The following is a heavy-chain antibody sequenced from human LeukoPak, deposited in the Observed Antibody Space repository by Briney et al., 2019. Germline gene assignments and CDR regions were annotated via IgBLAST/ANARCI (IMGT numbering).Heavy chain of an antibody. J-gene: IGHJ6*02. Sequence: GASVKVSCKAPGGTFSSYAISWVRQAPGQGLEWMGRIIPIFGIANYAQKFQGRVTITADKSTSTAYMELSSLRSEGTAVYYCARDGAGGYSNYYYGMDVWGQGTTVTVSS. D-gene: IGHD4-11*01. CDR2: IIPIFGIA. V-gene: IGHV1-69*04. CDR3: ARDGAGGYSNYYYGMDV. CDR1: GGTFSSYA.